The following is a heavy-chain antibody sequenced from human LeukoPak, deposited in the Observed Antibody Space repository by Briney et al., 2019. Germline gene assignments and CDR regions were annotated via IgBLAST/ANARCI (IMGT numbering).Heavy chain of an antibody. CDR1: GFTFGDYA. Sequence: PGRSLRLSCTASGFTFGDYAMSWVRQAPGKGLEWVGFIRSKAYGGTTEYAASVKGRFTISRDDSKSIAYLQMNSLKTEDTAVYYCTRVQGIWYGWFDPWGQGTLVTVSS. CDR3: TRVQGIWYGWFDP. D-gene: IGHD3-10*01. J-gene: IGHJ5*02. CDR2: IRSKAYGGTT. V-gene: IGHV3-49*04.